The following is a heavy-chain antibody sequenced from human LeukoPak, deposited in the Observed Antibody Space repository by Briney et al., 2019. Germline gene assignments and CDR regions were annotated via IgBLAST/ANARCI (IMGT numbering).Heavy chain of an antibody. Sequence: GGSLRLSCAASGFTFSSNWMHWVRQAPGKGLVWVSRFNEDGSTTNYADSVKGRSTIFRDNAKNTLYLQMNSLRAEDTAVYYCARDLGGRSGHWGQGTLVTVSS. CDR2: FNEDGSTT. V-gene: IGHV3-74*01. J-gene: IGHJ4*02. CDR3: ARDLGGRSGH. CDR1: GFTFSSNW. D-gene: IGHD1-26*01.